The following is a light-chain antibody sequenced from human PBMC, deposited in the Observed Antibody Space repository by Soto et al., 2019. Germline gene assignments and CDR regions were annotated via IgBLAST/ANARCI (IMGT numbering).Light chain of an antibody. V-gene: IGKV1-5*01. Sequence: DTQTTQSPSTLSASVGDRVTITCRASQSTSSWLAWYQQKPGKAPKLLIYDASSLESGVPSRFSGSGSGTEFTLTISSLQPDDFATYYCQQYNSYSFGQGTKVDI. J-gene: IGKJ1*01. CDR3: QQYNSYS. CDR1: QSTSSW. CDR2: DAS.